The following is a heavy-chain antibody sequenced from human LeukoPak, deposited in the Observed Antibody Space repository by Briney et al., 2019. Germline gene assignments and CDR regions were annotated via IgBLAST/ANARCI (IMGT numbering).Heavy chain of an antibody. CDR1: TGSISSSSYY. D-gene: IGHD3-10*01. Sequence: PSETLSLTCSVSTGSISSSSYYWGWIRQPPGKGLEWIGSIYYGRSSYYNPFLKSRVTISVDTSKNQFYLKLSSVTAADTAVYYCARHADSGFGELAFDYWGQGTLVTVSS. J-gene: IGHJ4*02. CDR2: IYYGRSS. V-gene: IGHV4-39*01. CDR3: ARHADSGFGELAFDY.